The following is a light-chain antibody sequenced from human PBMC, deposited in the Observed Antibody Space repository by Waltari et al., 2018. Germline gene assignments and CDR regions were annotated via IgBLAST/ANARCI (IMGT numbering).Light chain of an antibody. CDR1: QSLLHNNGYNY. Sequence: DIVMTQSPLSMPVTPGAPASTSCRSSQSLLHNNGYNYLDWSLQKPGQSPQLLIYLGSHRASGVPDRFSGSGSGTDFTLKISRVEAEDVGVYYCMQALQTPTFGGGTTVEI. CDR3: MQALQTPT. CDR2: LGS. J-gene: IGKJ4*01. V-gene: IGKV2-28*01.